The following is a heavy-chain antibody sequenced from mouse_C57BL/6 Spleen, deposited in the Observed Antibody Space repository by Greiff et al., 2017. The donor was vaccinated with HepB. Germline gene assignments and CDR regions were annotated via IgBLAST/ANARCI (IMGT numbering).Heavy chain of an antibody. CDR2: IYPGSGST. CDR1: GYTFTSYW. J-gene: IGHJ2*01. D-gene: IGHD4-1*01. Sequence: QVQLKEPGAELVKPGASVKMSCKASGYTFTSYWITWVKQRPGQGLEWIGDIYPGSGSTNYNEKFKSKATLTVDTSSSTAYMQLSSLTSEDSAVYYCARYRLTAFDYWGQGTTRTVSS. CDR3: ARYRLTAFDY. V-gene: IGHV1-55*01.